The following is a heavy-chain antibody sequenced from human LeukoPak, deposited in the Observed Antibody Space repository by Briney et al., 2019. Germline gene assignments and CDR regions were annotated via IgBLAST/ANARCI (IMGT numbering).Heavy chain of an antibody. V-gene: IGHV4-39*01. CDR3: ALITGTRLDFDY. Sequence: PSETLSLTCTVSGGSISSSSYYWGWIRQPPGKGLEWIGSIYYSRSTYYNPSLKSRVTISVDTSKNQFSLKLSSVTAADTAVYYCALITGTRLDFDYWGQGTLVTVSS. CDR2: IYYSRST. D-gene: IGHD1-7*01. J-gene: IGHJ4*02. CDR1: GGSISSSSYY.